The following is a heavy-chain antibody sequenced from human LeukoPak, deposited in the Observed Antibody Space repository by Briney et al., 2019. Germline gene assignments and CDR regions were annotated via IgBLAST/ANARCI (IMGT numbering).Heavy chain of an antibody. CDR3: ARINSSGWYGWFDP. Sequence: SGPTLVNPTQTLTLTRTFSGFSLSTSGMCVSWIRQPPGKALEWLARIDWDDDKYYSTSLKTRLTISKDTSKNQVVLTMTNMDPVDTATYYCARINSSGWYGWFDPWGQGTLVTVSS. J-gene: IGHJ5*02. V-gene: IGHV2-70*11. D-gene: IGHD6-19*01. CDR2: IDWDDDK. CDR1: GFSLSTSGMC.